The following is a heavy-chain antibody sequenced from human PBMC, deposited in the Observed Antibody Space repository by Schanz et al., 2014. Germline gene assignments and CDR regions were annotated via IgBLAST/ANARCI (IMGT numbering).Heavy chain of an antibody. D-gene: IGHD3-16*01. CDR1: GFIVSSTY. CDR2: IYSGVST. Sequence: EVQLVESGGDLVQPGGSQRLSCAASGFIVSSTYMTWVRQAPGKGLEWVSIIYSGVSTYYADSVKGRFTISRDNSKNTVYLQMNSLRGEDTAVYYCARARGWGAPYYYGMDAWGQGTTVTVSS. J-gene: IGHJ6*02. CDR3: ARARGWGAPYYYGMDA. V-gene: IGHV3-66*01.